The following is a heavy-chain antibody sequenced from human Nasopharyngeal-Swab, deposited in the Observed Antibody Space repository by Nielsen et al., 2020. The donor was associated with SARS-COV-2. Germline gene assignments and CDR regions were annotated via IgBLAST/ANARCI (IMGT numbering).Heavy chain of an antibody. CDR2: ISGSGGGT. CDR3: ATHAGYNSG. CDR1: GSTSSSNA. Sequence: GGSLRPPCAASGSTSSSNAMSWVRQAPGKGLEWVSAISGSGGGTRYTDSVKGRFTISRDNSKNTLYLQMNSLRAEDTAVYYCATHAGYNSGWGQGTLVTVSS. D-gene: IGHD6-19*01. J-gene: IGHJ4*02. V-gene: IGHV3-23*01.